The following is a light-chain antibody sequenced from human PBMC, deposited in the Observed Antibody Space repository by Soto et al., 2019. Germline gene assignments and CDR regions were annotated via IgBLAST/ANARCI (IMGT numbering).Light chain of an antibody. CDR2: WAS. CDR3: QQYYINGALT. Sequence: ILMTQSPDSLALSLGERATINCKSSQSVLFTSNNKNYLAWYQQKPGQPPKLLIYWASTRESGVPDRFIGSGSETDFTLTISALQAEDVAVYYCQQYYINGALTFGGGTKVDIK. V-gene: IGKV4-1*01. CDR1: QSVLFTSNNKNY. J-gene: IGKJ4*01.